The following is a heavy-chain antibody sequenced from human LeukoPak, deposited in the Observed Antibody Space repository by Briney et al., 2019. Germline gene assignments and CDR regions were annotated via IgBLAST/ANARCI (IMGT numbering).Heavy chain of an antibody. CDR1: GFTFGSYN. CDR3: ARSGDYGDYTGY. J-gene: IGHJ4*02. CDR2: ISSSSSNI. D-gene: IGHD4-17*01. Sequence: PGGSLRLSCAASGFTFGSYNMNWVRQAPGKGLEWVSYISSSSSNIQYADSVKGRFTISRDNAKNSLYLQMNSLRDADTAVYYCARSGDYGDYTGYWGQGTLVTVSS. V-gene: IGHV3-48*02.